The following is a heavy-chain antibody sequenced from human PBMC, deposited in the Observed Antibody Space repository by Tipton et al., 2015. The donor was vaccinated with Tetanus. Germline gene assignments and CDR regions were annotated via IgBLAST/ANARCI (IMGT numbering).Heavy chain of an antibody. D-gene: IGHD3/OR15-3a*01. CDR3: ARDLVRRDLDGGVDGFDI. V-gene: IGHV3-74*01. J-gene: IGHJ3*02. CDR1: GFTSESHY. Sequence: SLRLSCAASGFTSESHYMHWVRQTPGKGLVWISRINPDGRRTNYADSVKGRFTISRDHAKNTVYLQMNSLRAEDTAVYFCARDLVRRDLDGGVDGFDIWGQGTMVTVSS. CDR2: INPDGRRT.